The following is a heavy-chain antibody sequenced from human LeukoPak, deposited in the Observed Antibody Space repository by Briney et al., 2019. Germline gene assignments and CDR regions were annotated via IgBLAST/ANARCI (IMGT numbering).Heavy chain of an antibody. CDR2: IYTSGST. CDR3: ARQLAVTPKYYFDY. CDR1: GGSISSYY. D-gene: IGHD4-17*01. J-gene: IGHJ4*02. Sequence: PSETLSLTCTVSGGSISSYYWSWIRQPAGKGLEWIGRIYTSGSTNYNPSLKSRVTISVDTSKNQFSLKLSSVTAADTAVYYCARQLAVTPKYYFDYWGQGTLVTVSS. V-gene: IGHV4-4*07.